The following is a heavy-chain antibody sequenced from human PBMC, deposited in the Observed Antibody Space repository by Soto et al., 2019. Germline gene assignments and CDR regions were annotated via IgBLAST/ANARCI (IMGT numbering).Heavy chain of an antibody. V-gene: IGHV1-18*01. Sequence: GASVKVSCKASGYTFTSYGISWVRQAPGQGLEWMGWISAYNGNTNYAQKLQGRVTMTTDTSTSTAYMELRSLRSDDTAVYYCARDRTPYYDFWTGYWPSYYYYYGMDVWGQGTTVNVSS. J-gene: IGHJ6*02. CDR1: GYTFTSYG. CDR2: ISAYNGNT. CDR3: ARDRTPYYDFWTGYWPSYYYYYGMDV. D-gene: IGHD3-3*01.